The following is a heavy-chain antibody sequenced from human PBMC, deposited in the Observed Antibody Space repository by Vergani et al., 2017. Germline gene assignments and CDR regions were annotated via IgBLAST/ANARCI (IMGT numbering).Heavy chain of an antibody. CDR3: ARGLVRTYYYGSGSSRYFDY. D-gene: IGHD3-10*01. Sequence: QVQLQESGPGLVKPSQTLSLTCTVSGGSISSGGYYWSWIRQHPGKGLEWIGYIYYSGSTYYNPSLKSRVTISVDTSKNQFSLKLSSVTAADTAVYYCARGLVRTYYYGSGSSRYFDYWGQGTLVTVSS. CDR1: GGSISSGGYY. J-gene: IGHJ4*02. CDR2: IYYSGST. V-gene: IGHV4-31*03.